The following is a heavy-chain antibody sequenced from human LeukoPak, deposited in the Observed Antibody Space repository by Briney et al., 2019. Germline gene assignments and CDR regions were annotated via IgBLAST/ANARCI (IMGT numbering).Heavy chain of an antibody. V-gene: IGHV4-30-2*01. CDR2: IYHSGST. D-gene: IGHD2-8*02. J-gene: IGHJ4*02. CDR3: ARDASGGFDY. CDR1: GGSISSGGYS. Sequence: SETLSLTCAVSGGSISSGGYSWSWIRQPPGKGLEWIGYIYHSGSTYYNPSLKSRVTISVDRSKNQFSLKLSSVTAADTAVYYCARDASGGFDYWGQGTLVTVSS.